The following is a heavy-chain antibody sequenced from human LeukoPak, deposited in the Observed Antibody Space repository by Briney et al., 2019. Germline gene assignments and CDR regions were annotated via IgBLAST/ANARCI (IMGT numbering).Heavy chain of an antibody. J-gene: IGHJ3*02. CDR2: IWYDGSNE. D-gene: IGHD5-12*01. Sequence: GGSLRLSCAASGFTFSNSGMHWVRQAPGKGLEWVAVIWYDGSNEYYADAVKGRFIISRDNSKNTVHLQMNSLRAEDTAVYYCARLYSGYATDAFDIWGQGTMVTVSS. CDR1: GFTFSNSG. V-gene: IGHV3-33*01. CDR3: ARLYSGYATDAFDI.